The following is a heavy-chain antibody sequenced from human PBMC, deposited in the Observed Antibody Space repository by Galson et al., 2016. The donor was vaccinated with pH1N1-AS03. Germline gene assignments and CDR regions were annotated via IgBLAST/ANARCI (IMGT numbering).Heavy chain of an antibody. CDR1: GFSFNSYA. CDR3: VKGSWGIDIVDRIAHCGMDV. CDR2: IRGNGDST. V-gene: IGHV3-23*01. D-gene: IGHD5-12*01. Sequence: SLRLSCAASGFSFNSYAMQWVRQAPGEGLEWVSGIRGNGDSTYYGDSVKGRFTISRDNSKDMFYLQMTSLRGDDTAVYYCVKGSWGIDIVDRIAHCGMDVWGQGTTVTVSS. J-gene: IGHJ6*02.